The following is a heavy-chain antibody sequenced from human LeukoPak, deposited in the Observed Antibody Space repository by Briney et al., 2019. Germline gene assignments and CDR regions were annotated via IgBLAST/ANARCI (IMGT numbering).Heavy chain of an antibody. Sequence: PSETLSLTCTVSGGSISSYYWSWIRQPAGKGLAWIGRIYTSGSTNYNPPLKSRVTISVDTSKNQFSLKLSSVTAADTAVYYCARDIYYDSSGHRAPYFDYWGQGTLVTVSS. D-gene: IGHD3-22*01. CDR1: GGSISSYY. J-gene: IGHJ4*02. CDR2: IYTSGST. V-gene: IGHV4-4*07. CDR3: ARDIYYDSSGHRAPYFDY.